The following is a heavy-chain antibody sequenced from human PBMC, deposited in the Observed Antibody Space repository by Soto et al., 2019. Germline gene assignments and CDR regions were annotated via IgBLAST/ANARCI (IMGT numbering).Heavy chain of an antibody. CDR1: GFTFSNYA. J-gene: IGHJ4*02. CDR2: ISGSGGST. CDR3: AKDQGSSWYEIDY. D-gene: IGHD6-13*01. Sequence: EVQLLESGGGLVQPGGSLRLSCAASGFTFSNYAVTWVRQAPGKGLEWVSTISGSGGSTYYADSVKGRLTISRDNSKNTLYLQMNSLRAEDTAVYDCAKDQGSSWYEIDYWGQGTLVTVSS. V-gene: IGHV3-23*01.